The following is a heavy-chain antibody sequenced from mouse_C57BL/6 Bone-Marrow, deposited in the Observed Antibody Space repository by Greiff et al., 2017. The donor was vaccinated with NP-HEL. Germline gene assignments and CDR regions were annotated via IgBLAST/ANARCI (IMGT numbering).Heavy chain of an antibody. Sequence: QVQLQQSGAELARPGASVKLSCKASGYTFTSYGISWVKQRTGQGLEWIGEMYPRSGNTYYNEKFKGKATLTAAKATSTAYMELRSLTSEDSAVYFCARERVLWYFDYWGQGTTLTVSS. CDR3: ARERVLWYFDY. CDR1: GYTFTSYG. D-gene: IGHD1-1*02. J-gene: IGHJ2*01. CDR2: MYPRSGNT. V-gene: IGHV1-81*01.